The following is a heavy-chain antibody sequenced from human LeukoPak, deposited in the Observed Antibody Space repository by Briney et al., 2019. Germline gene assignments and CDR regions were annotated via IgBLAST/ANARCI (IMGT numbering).Heavy chain of an antibody. CDR1: GGSLSSSSYY. Sequence: SETLSLTCTVSGGSLSSSSYYWGWIRQPPGKGLEWIGSIYYSGSTYYNPSLKSRVTISVDTSKNQFSLKLSSVTAADTAVYYCARVPPRNYPRINWFDPWGQGTLVTVSS. CDR3: ARVPPRNYPRINWFDP. D-gene: IGHD4-11*01. J-gene: IGHJ5*02. CDR2: IYYSGST. V-gene: IGHV4-39*07.